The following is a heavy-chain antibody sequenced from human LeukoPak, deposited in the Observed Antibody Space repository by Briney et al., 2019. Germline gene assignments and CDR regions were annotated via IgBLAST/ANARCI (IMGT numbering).Heavy chain of an antibody. D-gene: IGHD6-6*01. CDR1: GFTFSSYS. Sequence: GGSLRLSCAASGFTFSSYSMNWVRQAPGKGLEWVSSISSSSSYIYYADSVKGRFTISRDNAKNSLHLQMNSLRAEDTAVYYCAREGSIAAREFDYWGQGTLVTVSS. V-gene: IGHV3-21*01. J-gene: IGHJ4*02. CDR2: ISSSSSYI. CDR3: AREGSIAAREFDY.